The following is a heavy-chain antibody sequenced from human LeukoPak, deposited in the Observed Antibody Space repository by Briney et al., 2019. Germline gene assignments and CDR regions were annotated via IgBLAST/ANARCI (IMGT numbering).Heavy chain of an antibody. CDR3: AQNKGGYYFDY. Sequence: ESGPTLLQPTQPLTLTFTFSGFSLPTRGMGVGWIRQPPGEALEWLALIYWDDDKRYRPSLKSRLTITKHTSKNQVVLTMTNMDPVDTATYYCAQNKGGYYFDYWGQGTLVTVSS. CDR2: IYWDDDK. D-gene: IGHD1-26*01. J-gene: IGHJ4*02. CDR1: GFSLPTRGMG. V-gene: IGHV2-5*02.